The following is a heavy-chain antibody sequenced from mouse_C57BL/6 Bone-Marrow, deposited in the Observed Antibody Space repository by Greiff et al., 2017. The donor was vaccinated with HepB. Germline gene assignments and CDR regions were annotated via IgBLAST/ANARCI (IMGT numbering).Heavy chain of an antibody. CDR3: ARRGRYGSSY. D-gene: IGHD1-1*01. J-gene: IGHJ2*01. CDR2: INPNNGGT. V-gene: IGHV1-22*01. CDR1: GYTFTDYN. Sequence: EVQLQQSGPELVKPGASVKMSCKASGYTFTDYNMHWVKQSHGKSLEWIGYINPNNGGTSYNQKFKGKATLTVNTASSTAYMELRSLTSEYSAVYYCARRGRYGSSYWGQGTTLTVSS.